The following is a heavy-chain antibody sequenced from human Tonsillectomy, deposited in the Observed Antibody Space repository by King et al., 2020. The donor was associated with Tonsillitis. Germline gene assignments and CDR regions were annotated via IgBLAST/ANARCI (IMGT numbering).Heavy chain of an antibody. D-gene: IGHD6-6*01. CDR1: GFTFSSYG. V-gene: IGHV3-30*18. J-gene: IGHJ4*02. CDR3: AKDSSSSQYYLDD. Sequence: VQLVESGGGVVQPGRSLRLSCAASGFTFSSYGMHWVRQASGKGLEWVAVILYDGRNEYYADSVKGRFTISRDNSKNTLYVQMNSLRAEDKAVYYCAKDSSSSQYYLDDWGQGTLVTVSA. CDR2: ILYDGRNE.